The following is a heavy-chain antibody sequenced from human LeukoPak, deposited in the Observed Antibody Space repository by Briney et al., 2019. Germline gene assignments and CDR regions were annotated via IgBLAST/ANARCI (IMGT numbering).Heavy chain of an antibody. V-gene: IGHV3-30-3*01. CDR3: ARPGSGSSLDS. CDR1: GFTFSSYT. CDR2: ISADGGTK. D-gene: IGHD2-15*01. J-gene: IGHJ5*02. Sequence: GTSLRLSCTVSGFTFSSYTLHWVRQAPGKGLEWVAIISADGGTKFYAGSMKGRFTISRDNSKNTLYLQMGSLTAEDTAVYLCARPGSGSSLDSWGQGTLVTVSS.